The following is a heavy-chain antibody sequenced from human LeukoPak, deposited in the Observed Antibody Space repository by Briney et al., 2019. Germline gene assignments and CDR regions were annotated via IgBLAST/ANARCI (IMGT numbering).Heavy chain of an antibody. CDR1: VFTFSSYG. CDR3: ARDGLEQWLLYYYYYYMAV. CDR2: ISGSGGST. V-gene: IGHV3-23*01. Sequence: PGGSLTLSCAASVFTFSSYGMSCVRQAPGKGREWLSSISGSGGSTYYADPGKGRFTISRDNTKNTLYMQMNSLRAEDTAVYYCARDGLEQWLLYYYYYYMAVWGKGTTVTISS. D-gene: IGHD6-19*01. J-gene: IGHJ6*03.